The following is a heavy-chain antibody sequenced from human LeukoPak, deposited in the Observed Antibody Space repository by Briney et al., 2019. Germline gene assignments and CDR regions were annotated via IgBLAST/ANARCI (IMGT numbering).Heavy chain of an antibody. V-gene: IGHV3-23*01. D-gene: IGHD2-15*01. J-gene: IGHJ4*02. CDR1: GFTFNSYA. Sequence: GGSLRLSCAASGFTFNSYAMSWVRQAPGKGLEWVSAISGSGGSTYYADSVKGRFTISRDNSKNTLYLQMNSLRAEDTAVYYCVSCYSARGTFDYWGQGTLVTVSS. CDR3: VSCYSARGTFDY. CDR2: ISGSGGST.